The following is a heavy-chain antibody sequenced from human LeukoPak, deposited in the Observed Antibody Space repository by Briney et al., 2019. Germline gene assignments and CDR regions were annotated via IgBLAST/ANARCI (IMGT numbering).Heavy chain of an antibody. V-gene: IGHV4-59*01. J-gene: IGHJ4*02. CDR2: IYYSGST. Sequence: SETLSLTCTVSGGSISSYYWSWIRQPPGKGLEWIGYIYYSGSTNYNPSLKSRVTISVDTSKNQFSLKLSSVTAADTAVYYCARGVVVLAAIGYYFDYWGQGTLVTVSS. D-gene: IGHD2-2*02. CDR1: GGSISSYY. CDR3: ARGVVVLAAIGYYFDY.